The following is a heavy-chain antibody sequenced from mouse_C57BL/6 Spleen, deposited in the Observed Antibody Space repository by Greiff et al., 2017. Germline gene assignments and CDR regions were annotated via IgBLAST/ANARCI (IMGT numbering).Heavy chain of an antibody. V-gene: IGHV5-4*01. D-gene: IGHD4-1*01. CDR1: GFTFSSYA. J-gene: IGHJ3*01. CDR2: ISDGGSYT. CDR3: ARDWDEGFAY. Sequence: EVKLQESGGGLVKPGGSLKLSCAASGFTFSSYAMSWVRQTPEKRLEWVATISDGGSYTYYPDNVKGRFTISRDNAKNNLYLQMSHLKSEDTAMYYCARDWDEGFAYWGQGTLVTVSA.